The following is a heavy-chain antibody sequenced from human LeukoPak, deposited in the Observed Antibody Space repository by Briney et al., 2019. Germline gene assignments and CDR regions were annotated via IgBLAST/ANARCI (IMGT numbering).Heavy chain of an antibody. V-gene: IGHV3-21*01. Sequence: GGSLRLSCAASGFTFSSYSMNWVRHAPGKGLEWVSSISSSSSYIYYADSVKGRFTISRDNAKNSLYLQMNSLRAEDTAVYYCARDLAGYCSGGSCYTYYYYYYMDVWGKGTTVTVSS. D-gene: IGHD2-15*01. CDR2: ISSSSSYI. CDR3: ARDLAGYCSGGSCYTYYYYYYMDV. J-gene: IGHJ6*03. CDR1: GFTFSSYS.